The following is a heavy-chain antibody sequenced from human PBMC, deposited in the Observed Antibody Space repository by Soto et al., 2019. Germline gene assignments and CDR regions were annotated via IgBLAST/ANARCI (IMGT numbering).Heavy chain of an antibody. J-gene: IGHJ4*02. Sequence: QVQLVQSGAEVKKPGSSVKVSCKASGGSFSSYAISWVRQAPGQGLEWMGGIIPIFGTPSYAQKFQGRVTSTAEESTSTAYMELSSLRSEGTAVYYCSGGYRSSSGRFDHWGQGTLVTVSS. D-gene: IGHD6-6*01. CDR2: IIPIFGTP. CDR1: GGSFSSYA. CDR3: SGGYRSSSGRFDH. V-gene: IGHV1-69*01.